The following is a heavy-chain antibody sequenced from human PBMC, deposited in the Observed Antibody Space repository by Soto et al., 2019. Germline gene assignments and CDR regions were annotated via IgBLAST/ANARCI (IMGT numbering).Heavy chain of an antibody. D-gene: IGHD1-26*01. CDR2: IGTSGSYI. J-gene: IGHJ4*02. V-gene: IGHV3-21*01. Sequence: GGSLRLSCAVSGFIFSRYSMNWVRQAPGKGLEWVSSIGTSGSYIYDADSVKGRFTISRDNTKDSLYLQMNSLRAEDTAIYYCARGSAFIGLDYWGQGTPVTVSS. CDR3: ARGSAFIGLDY. CDR1: GFIFSRYS.